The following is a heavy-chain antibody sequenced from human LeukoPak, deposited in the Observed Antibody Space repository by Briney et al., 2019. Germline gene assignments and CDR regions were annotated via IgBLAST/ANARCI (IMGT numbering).Heavy chain of an antibody. CDR1: GYAFTSYD. Sequence: ASVKVSCKASGYAFTSYDINWVRQATGQGLEWMGYINPNSGNTVSAQKFQGRVTMTRDTSISTAYMELSSLRSDDTAVYYCARGGKLRILSDFDYWGQGTLVTVSS. CDR3: ARGGKLRILSDFDY. V-gene: IGHV1-8*01. J-gene: IGHJ4*02. CDR2: INPNSGNT. D-gene: IGHD2/OR15-2a*01.